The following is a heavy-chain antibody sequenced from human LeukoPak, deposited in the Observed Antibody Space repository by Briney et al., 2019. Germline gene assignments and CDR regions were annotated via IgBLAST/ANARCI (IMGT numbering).Heavy chain of an antibody. D-gene: IGHD5-18*01. CDR2: IYYSGST. CDR1: GDSISTYF. CDR3: ARTTEGGYTYDYFYYYYMDV. J-gene: IGHJ6*03. Sequence: SETLSLTCTVSGDSISTYFWSWIRQPPGKGLQWIGYIYYSGSTNYNPSLKSRVTISVDPSKNQFSLKLSSVIAADTAVYYCARTTEGGYTYDYFYYYYMDVWGKGTTVTISS. V-gene: IGHV4-59*01.